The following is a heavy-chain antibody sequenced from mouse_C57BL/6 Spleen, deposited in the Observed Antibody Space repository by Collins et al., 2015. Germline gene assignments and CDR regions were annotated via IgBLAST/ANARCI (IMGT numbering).Heavy chain of an antibody. Sequence: QVQLQQSGAELVKPGASVKISCKASGYAFSSYWMNWVKQRPGKGLEWIGQIYPGDGDTNYNGKFKGKATLTADKSSSTAYMQLSSLTSEDSAVYFCAREYYYGSSPYYFDYWGQGTTLTVSS. CDR3: AREYYYGSSPYYFDY. CDR1: GYAFSSYW. J-gene: IGHJ2*01. V-gene: IGHV1-80*01. D-gene: IGHD1-1*01. CDR2: IYPGDGDT.